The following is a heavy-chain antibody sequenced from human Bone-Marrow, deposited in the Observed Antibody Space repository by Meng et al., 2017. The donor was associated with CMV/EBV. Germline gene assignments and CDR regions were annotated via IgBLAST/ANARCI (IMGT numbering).Heavy chain of an antibody. J-gene: IGHJ6*02. D-gene: IGHD3-10*01. CDR1: GGTFSSYA. CDR3: ARGPAGIWSADYYYYYGMDV. Sequence: SVKVSCKASGGTFSSYAISWVRQAPGQGLEWMGGIIPIFGTANYAQKFQGRVTMTTDTSTSTAYMELRSLRSDDTAVYYCARGPAGIWSADYYYYYGMDVWGQGTTVTVSS. CDR2: IIPIFGTA. V-gene: IGHV1-69*05.